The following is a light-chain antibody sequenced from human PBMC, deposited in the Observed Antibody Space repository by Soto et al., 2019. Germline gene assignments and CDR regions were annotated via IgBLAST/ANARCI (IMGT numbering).Light chain of an antibody. V-gene: IGKV1-9*01. CDR1: QGISRF. CDR2: ETS. CDR3: QQLSSSIT. Sequence: DIQLTQSPSFLSASVGDTVTISCRASQGISRFLAWYQQKPGKAPQLLIYETSTLQSGVPSRFSGSGSGTEFRLTINSLQPEDFATYFCQQLSSSITFGGGTKVDIK. J-gene: IGKJ4*01.